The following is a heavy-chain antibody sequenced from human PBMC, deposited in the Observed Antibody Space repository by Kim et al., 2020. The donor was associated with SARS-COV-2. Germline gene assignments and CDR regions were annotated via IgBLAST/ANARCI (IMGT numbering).Heavy chain of an antibody. D-gene: IGHD3-22*01. V-gene: IGHV3-48*03. Sequence: GGSLRLSCAASGFTFSSYEMNWVRQAPGKGLEWVSYISSSGSTIYYVDSVKGRFTISRDNAKNSLYLQMNSRRAEDTAVYYCARRTIIDLGYDSSGYYSYYYYGMDVWGQGTTVTVSS. CDR2: ISSSGSTI. CDR3: ARRTIIDLGYDSSGYYSYYYYGMDV. J-gene: IGHJ6*02. CDR1: GFTFSSYE.